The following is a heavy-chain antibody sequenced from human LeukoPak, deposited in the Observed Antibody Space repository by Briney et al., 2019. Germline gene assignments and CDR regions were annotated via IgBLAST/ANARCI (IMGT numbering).Heavy chain of an antibody. J-gene: IGHJ2*01. CDR1: GGSISSYY. D-gene: IGHD3-22*01. V-gene: IGHV4-59*08. CDR3: ARGVDRPYYYDSSGYYPPPWYFDL. CDR2: IYYSGST. Sequence: SETLSLTCTVSGGSISSYYWSWIRQPPGKGQEWIGYIYYSGSTNYNPSLKSRVTISVDTSKNQFSLKLSSVTAADTAVYYCARGVDRPYYYDSSGYYPPPWYFDLWGRGTLVTVSS.